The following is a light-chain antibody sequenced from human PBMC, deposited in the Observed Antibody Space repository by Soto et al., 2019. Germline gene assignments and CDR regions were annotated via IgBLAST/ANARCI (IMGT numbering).Light chain of an antibody. V-gene: IGLV2-14*03. J-gene: IGLJ2*01. CDR1: SSDIGAYNF. CDR2: DVN. CDR3: TSWTTSTTMI. Sequence: QSVLTQPASVSGSPGQSITISCTGTSSDIGAYNFVSWYQQHPGKAPKLMLYDVNIRPSGVSNRFSGSKSGNTASLTISGLQAEDEADYYCTSWTTSTTMIFGGGTNFTVL.